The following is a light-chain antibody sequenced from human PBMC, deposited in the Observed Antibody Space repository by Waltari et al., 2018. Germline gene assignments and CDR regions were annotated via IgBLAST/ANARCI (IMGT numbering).Light chain of an antibody. Sequence: IQLTQSPSSLSASVGDRVTITCRARQGISYFLAWYQQKPGKAPKVLIYAASPLQSGVPSRFSGSGSGTDFTLAISSLQPEDFXTYYCQHLNSSPPLFGGGTKVEIK. J-gene: IGKJ4*02. CDR3: QHLNSSPPL. CDR1: QGISYF. CDR2: AAS. V-gene: IGKV1-9*01.